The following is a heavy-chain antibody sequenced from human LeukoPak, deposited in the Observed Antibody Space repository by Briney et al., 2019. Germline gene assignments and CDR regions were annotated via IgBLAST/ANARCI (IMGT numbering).Heavy chain of an antibody. CDR2: INSDGSNT. CDR3: AKDLSAGVVPAAMGVDP. CDR1: GFTFSSNW. Sequence: GGSLRLSCAGSGFTFSSNWMHWVRQVPGKGLVWVSRINSDGSNTNYADSVKGRFTISRDNSKNTLYLQMNSLRADDTAVYYCAKDLSAGVVPAAMGVDPWGQGTLVTVSP. J-gene: IGHJ5*02. V-gene: IGHV3-74*01. D-gene: IGHD2-2*01.